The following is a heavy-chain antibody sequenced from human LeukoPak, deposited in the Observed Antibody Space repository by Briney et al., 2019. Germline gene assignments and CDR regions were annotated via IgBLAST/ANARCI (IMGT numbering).Heavy chain of an antibody. V-gene: IGHV3-74*01. CDR3: ARAPSEIGGYYPEYFRH. J-gene: IGHJ1*01. D-gene: IGHD3-22*01. CDR2: IKSDGST. CDR1: GFTFSTYW. Sequence: GGSLRLSCAASGFTFSTYWMHWVRQAPGKGLVWVSRIKSDGSTNYADSVKGRFTISRDNAKNTVSLRMNSLRPEDTGVYYCARAPSEIGGYYPEYFRHWSQGTLVTVSS.